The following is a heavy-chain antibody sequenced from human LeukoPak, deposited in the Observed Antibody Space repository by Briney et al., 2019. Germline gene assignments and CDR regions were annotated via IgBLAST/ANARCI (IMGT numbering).Heavy chain of an antibody. V-gene: IGHV3-23*01. D-gene: IGHD4-17*01. CDR1: GFTFSSYA. J-gene: IGHJ5*02. CDR2: ISGSGGST. CDR3: AKDTAYGDYLGGFDP. Sequence: GGSLRLSCAASGFTFSSYAMSWVRQAPGKGLEWVSAISGSGGSTYYADSVKGRFTISRDNSKNTLYLQMNSLRAEDTAVYYCAKDTAYGDYLGGFDPWGQGTLVTVSS.